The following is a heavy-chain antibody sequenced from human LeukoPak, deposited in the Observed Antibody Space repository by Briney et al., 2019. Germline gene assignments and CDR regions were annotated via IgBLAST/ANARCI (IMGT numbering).Heavy chain of an antibody. CDR2: IIRSEST. V-gene: IGHV4-34*01. D-gene: IGHD2-2*03. J-gene: IGHJ4*02. CDR1: GGSFSGYY. CDR3: ARGRGYSSSTSCPVMVRGVRRHGILDY. Sequence: SETLSLTCAVYGGSFSGYYWSWIRGPPGRGLEWSGEIIRSESTNFNRPLKSPVTISVDTCKNQCPVKLSSVTAADTAVYYCARGRGYSSSTSCPVMVRGVRRHGILDYWGQGTLVTVSS.